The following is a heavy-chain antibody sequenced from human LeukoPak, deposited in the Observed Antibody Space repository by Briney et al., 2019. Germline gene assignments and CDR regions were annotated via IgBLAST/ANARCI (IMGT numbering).Heavy chain of an antibody. CDR2: IYYSGST. CDR1: GGSISSYY. CDR3: AREVGATSAFDI. Sequence: SETLSLTCTVSGGSISSYYWSWIRQPPGKGLEWIGYIYYSGSTNYNPSLKSRVTISVDTSKNQFSLKLSSVTAVDTAVYYCAREVGATSAFDIWGQGTMVTVSS. V-gene: IGHV4-59*01. D-gene: IGHD1-26*01. J-gene: IGHJ3*02.